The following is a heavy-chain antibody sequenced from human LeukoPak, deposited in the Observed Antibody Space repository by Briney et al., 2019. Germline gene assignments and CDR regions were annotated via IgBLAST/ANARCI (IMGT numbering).Heavy chain of an antibody. CDR2: IYTSGST. CDR1: GRSISSYY. V-gene: IGHV4-4*07. D-gene: IGHD3-9*01. CDR3: ARDRNDILTGYPENWFDP. Sequence: SETLSLTCTVSGRSISSYYWSWIRQPAGKGLEWIGRIYTSGSTNYNPSLKSRVTMSVDTSKNQFSLKLSSVTAADTAVYYCARDRNDILTGYPENWFDPWGQGTLVTVSS. J-gene: IGHJ5*02.